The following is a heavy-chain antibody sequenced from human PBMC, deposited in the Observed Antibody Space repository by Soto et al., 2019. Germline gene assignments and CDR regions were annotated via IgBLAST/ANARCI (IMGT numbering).Heavy chain of an antibody. CDR2: IYHSGST. V-gene: IGHV4-4*02. CDR1: GGSISSSNW. D-gene: IGHD1-1*01. J-gene: IGHJ4*02. CDR3: ARGERRCCFDY. Sequence: QVQLQESGPGLVKPSGTLSLTCAVSGGSISSSNWWSWVRQPPGKGLEWIGEIYHSGSTNYNPSLTGRVTISVDTSKSERSLELSSVTAADPAVYYCARGERRCCFDYWGQGTLVTVSS.